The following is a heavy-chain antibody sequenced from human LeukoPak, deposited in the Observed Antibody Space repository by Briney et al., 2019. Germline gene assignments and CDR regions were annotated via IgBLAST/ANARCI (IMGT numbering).Heavy chain of an antibody. V-gene: IGHV3-30*18. D-gene: IGHD3-16*01. CDR1: GFTFSSYG. Sequence: PGGSLRLSCAASGFTFSSYGMHWVRQAPGKGLEWVAVISYDGSNKYYADSVKGRFTISRDNSKNTLYLQMNSLRAEDTAVYYCAKDLYDYVWGALGYWGQGTLVTVSS. CDR2: ISYDGSNK. CDR3: AKDLYDYVWGALGY. J-gene: IGHJ4*02.